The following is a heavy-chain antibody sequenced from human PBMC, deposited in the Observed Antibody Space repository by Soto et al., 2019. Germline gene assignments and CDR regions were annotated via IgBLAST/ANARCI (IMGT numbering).Heavy chain of an antibody. CDR1: GFTVSISY. V-gene: IGHV3-53*01. D-gene: IGHD2-21*01. CDR2: IYRDGST. Sequence: EVQLVESGGGLFQPGESLRLSCAASGFTVSISYMSWVRQAPGKGLEWVSTIYRDGSTDYVDSVGGRFTISRDNSKNTLYLQMTSLRAEDTATYYCARGKGIGWCESSDSWGQGNVVTVYS. CDR3: ARGKGIGWCESSDS. J-gene: IGHJ4*02.